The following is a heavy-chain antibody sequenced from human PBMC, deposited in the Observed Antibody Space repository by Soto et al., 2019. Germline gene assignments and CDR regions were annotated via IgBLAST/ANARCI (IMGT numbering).Heavy chain of an antibody. V-gene: IGHV3-21*01. J-gene: IGHJ6*02. Sequence: VGSLRLSCVASGFSFNRHSISWVRQAPGKGLEWVSSISSSSSYIYYADSVQGRFTISRDNAKNSLWLQMNSLRPEDTAVYYCARVGPSTVYYYYGMDVWGQGTTVTVSS. CDR2: ISSSSSYI. D-gene: IGHD3-3*01. CDR1: GFSFNRHS. CDR3: ARVGPSTVYYYYGMDV.